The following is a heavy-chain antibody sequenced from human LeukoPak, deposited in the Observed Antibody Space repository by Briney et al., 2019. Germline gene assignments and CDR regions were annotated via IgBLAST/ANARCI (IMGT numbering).Heavy chain of an antibody. CDR2: INSNSAGS. V-gene: IGHV1-2*02. D-gene: IGHD6-19*01. J-gene: IGHJ3*02. CDR1: GYTFIDYY. CDR3: AREIAVTGIRAFDI. Sequence: ASVKVSCKASGYTFIDYYIHWVRQAPGQGLEWMGWINSNSAGSDYAQKFQGRVTMTRDTSISTAYMGLNRLTSDDTAIYYCAREIAVTGIRAFDIWGQGTVVTVSS.